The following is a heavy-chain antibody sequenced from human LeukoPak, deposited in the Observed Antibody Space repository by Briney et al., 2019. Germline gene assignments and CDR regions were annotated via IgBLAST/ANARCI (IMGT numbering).Heavy chain of an antibody. CDR2: IYTSGST. D-gene: IGHD6-19*01. V-gene: IGHV4-61*02. J-gene: IGHJ6*03. CDR1: GGSISSGSYY. Sequence: PSETLSLTCTVSGGSISSGSYYWSWIRQPAGKGLEWIGRIYTSGSTNYNPSLKSRVTISVDTSKNQFSLKLSSVTAADTAVYYCARDEAEYYYYYMDVWGKGTTVTVSS. CDR3: ARDEAEYYYYYMDV.